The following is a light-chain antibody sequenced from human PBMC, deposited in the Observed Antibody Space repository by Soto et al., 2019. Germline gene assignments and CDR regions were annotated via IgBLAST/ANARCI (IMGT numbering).Light chain of an antibody. CDR3: SSYTSRSPLV. CDR1: SSDVGGYNY. CDR2: DVS. V-gene: IGLV2-14*01. Sequence: QSALTQPASVSGSPGQSITISCTGTSSDVGGYNYVSWYQQHPGKAPKLMIYDVSNRPSGVSNRFSGSKSGNTASLTISGLQAEDESDYYCSSYTSRSPLVFGGGTKLTV. J-gene: IGLJ2*01.